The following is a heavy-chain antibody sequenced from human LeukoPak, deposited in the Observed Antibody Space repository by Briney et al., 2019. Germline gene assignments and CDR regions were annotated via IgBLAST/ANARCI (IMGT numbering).Heavy chain of an antibody. CDR1: SYTFTSYG. D-gene: IGHD3-10*01. Sequence: GASVKVSCKASSYTFTSYGISWVRQAPGQGLEWMGWISAYNGNTNYAQKLQGRVTMTTDTSTSTAYMELRSLRSDDTAVYYCARKGGITMVRGVIITEPPYYYYYYGMDVWGQGTTVTVSS. V-gene: IGHV1-18*01. CDR2: ISAYNGNT. CDR3: ARKGGITMVRGVIITEPPYYYYYYGMDV. J-gene: IGHJ6*02.